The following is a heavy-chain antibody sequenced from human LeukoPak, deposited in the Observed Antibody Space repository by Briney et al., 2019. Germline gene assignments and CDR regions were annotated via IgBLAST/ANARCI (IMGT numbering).Heavy chain of an antibody. J-gene: IGHJ4*02. V-gene: IGHV3-23*01. CDR2: ISAGGGNT. CDR3: AKASTAGMATTTGFDH. CDR1: GFTFSSYA. Sequence: PGGSLRLSCAASGFTFSSYAMSWVRQAPGKGLEWVSGISAGGGNTYYADSVRGRFTISRDDSKNTLYLQMNSLRAEGTVIYYCAKASTAGMATTTGFDHWGQGNLVTVSS. D-gene: IGHD5-24*01.